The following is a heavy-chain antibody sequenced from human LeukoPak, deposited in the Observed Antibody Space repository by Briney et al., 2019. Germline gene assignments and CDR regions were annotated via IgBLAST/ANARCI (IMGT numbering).Heavy chain of an antibody. D-gene: IGHD3-10*01. CDR1: GGSIRSGSHY. CDR2: IYNSGTT. J-gene: IGHJ4*02. Sequence: PSQTLSLTCTVSGGSIRSGSHYWSWSRQHPGKGLEWIGYIYNSGTTHYNPSLKSRITMSVDTSKNQFSPKLSSVTAADTAVYYCARGASGEGYWGQGTLVTVSS. V-gene: IGHV4-31*03. CDR3: ARGASGEGY.